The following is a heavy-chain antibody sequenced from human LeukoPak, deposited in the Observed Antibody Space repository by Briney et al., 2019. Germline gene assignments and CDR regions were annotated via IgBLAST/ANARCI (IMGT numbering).Heavy chain of an antibody. J-gene: IGHJ4*02. D-gene: IGHD2-15*01. Sequence: GGSLRLSCAVSGFTLTNHGASWVRQAPGKGLEWVSIITGTGGKYYGDSVKGRFVLSRDNSKNTVYMQMSSLRAEDTATYYCAKDYCRDGNCPFPFLDSWGQGTQVTVSS. CDR2: ITGTGGK. CDR3: AKDYCRDGNCPFPFLDS. CDR1: GFTLTNHG. V-gene: IGHV3-23*01.